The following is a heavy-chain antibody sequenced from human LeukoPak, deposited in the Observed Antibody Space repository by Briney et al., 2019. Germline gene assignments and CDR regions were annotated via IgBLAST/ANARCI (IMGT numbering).Heavy chain of an antibody. Sequence: GGSLRLSCAASGFTVSSNYMSWVRQAPGKGLEWVSVIYSGGSTYYADSVKGRFTISRDNSKTTLYLQMNSLRAEDTAVYYCARDRGSGWAYYFDYWGQGTLVTVSS. V-gene: IGHV3-66*01. D-gene: IGHD6-19*01. CDR2: IYSGGST. J-gene: IGHJ4*02. CDR1: GFTVSSNY. CDR3: ARDRGSGWAYYFDY.